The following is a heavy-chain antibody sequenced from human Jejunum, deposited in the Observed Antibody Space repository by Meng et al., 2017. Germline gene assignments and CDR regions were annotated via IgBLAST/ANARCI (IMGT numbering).Heavy chain of an antibody. CDR2: IYSSGST. CDR3: ARGSTGNYDD. J-gene: IGHJ4*02. V-gene: IGHV4-59*01. Sequence: QRQREEPGPGLVKPSETLSLTCTVSGGSISGSYWSWIRQSPGKGLQWIGYIYSSGSTDYNPSLRSRVSMSVDTSRNQFSLELNSVTSADTAVYHCARGSTGNYDDWGQGTLVTVSS. D-gene: IGHD4-11*01. CDR1: GGSISGSY.